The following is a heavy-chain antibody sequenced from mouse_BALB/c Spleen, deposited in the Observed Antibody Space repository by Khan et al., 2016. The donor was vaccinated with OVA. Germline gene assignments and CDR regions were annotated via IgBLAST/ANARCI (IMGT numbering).Heavy chain of an antibody. CDR3: ARDRYDYFDY. CDR1: GYTFTDYS. Sequence: QIQLVQSRPELKKPGETVKISCKASGYTFTDYSMHWVKQAPGKGLKWMGWINTETGEPTYADDFKGRFAFSLETSASTAYLQINNLKNEDTATXFCARDRYDYFDYWGQGTTLTVSS. D-gene: IGHD2-14*01. V-gene: IGHV9-2-1*01. J-gene: IGHJ2*01. CDR2: INTETGEP.